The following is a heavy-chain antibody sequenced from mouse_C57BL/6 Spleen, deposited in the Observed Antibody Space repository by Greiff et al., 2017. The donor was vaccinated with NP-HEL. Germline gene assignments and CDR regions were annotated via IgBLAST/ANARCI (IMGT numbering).Heavy chain of an antibody. J-gene: IGHJ2*01. Sequence: EVQLQQSGPELVKPGASVKISCKASGYSFTGYYMNWVKQSPEKSLEWIGEINPSTGGTTYNQKFKAKATLTVDKSSSTAYMQLKSLTSEDSAVYYCVCEAPYDYDRGDFDYWGQGTTLTVSS. V-gene: IGHV1-42*01. CDR2: INPSTGGT. CDR1: GYSFTGYY. CDR3: VCEAPYDYDRGDFDY. D-gene: IGHD2-4*01.